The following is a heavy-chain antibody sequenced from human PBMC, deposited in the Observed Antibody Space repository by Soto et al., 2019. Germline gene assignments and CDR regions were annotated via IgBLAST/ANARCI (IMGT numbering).Heavy chain of an antibody. CDR3: TTARRPVTIFGVVRVKDPDY. CDR2: IKSKTDGGTT. J-gene: IGHJ4*02. Sequence: AGGSLRPSCAASGFTFSNAWMNWGRQAPGKRLEWLGRIKSKTDGGTTDYAAPVKGRFTISRDDSKNTLYLQMNSLKTEDTAVYYCTTARRPVTIFGVVRVKDPDYWGQGTLVTVSS. CDR1: GFTFSNAW. V-gene: IGHV3-15*07. D-gene: IGHD3-3*01.